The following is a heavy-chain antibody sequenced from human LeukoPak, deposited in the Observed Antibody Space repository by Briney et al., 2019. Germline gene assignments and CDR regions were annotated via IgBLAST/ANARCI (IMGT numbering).Heavy chain of an antibody. V-gene: IGHV3-23*01. Sequence: GGSLRLSCAASGFTFSSYAMSWVRQAPGKGLEWVSAISGSGGSSYYADSVKGRFTISRDNSKNTLYLQMNSLRAEDTAVYYCAKIIGILTGYYVYWGQGTLATVSS. D-gene: IGHD3-9*01. J-gene: IGHJ4*02. CDR2: ISGSGGSS. CDR3: AKIIGILTGYYVY. CDR1: GFTFSSYA.